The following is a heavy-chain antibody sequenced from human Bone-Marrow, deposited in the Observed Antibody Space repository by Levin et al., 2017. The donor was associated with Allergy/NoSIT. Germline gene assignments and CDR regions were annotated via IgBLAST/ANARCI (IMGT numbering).Heavy chain of an antibody. CDR1: GFTYENYA. Sequence: QAGGSLRLSCVASGFTYENYAMHWVRQRPGKGLEWVSGVNWNSGSIDYADSVEGRFTISRDNSRSSVYLQMNSLRIEDTALYYCARLNPYWYFDLWGRGTLVTVSS. CDR3: ARLNPYWYFDL. CDR2: VNWNSGSI. V-gene: IGHV3-9*01. J-gene: IGHJ2*01.